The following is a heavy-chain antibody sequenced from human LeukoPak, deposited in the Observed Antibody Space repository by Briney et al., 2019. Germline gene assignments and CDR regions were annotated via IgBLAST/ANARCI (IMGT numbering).Heavy chain of an antibody. CDR1: GGSISSSSYY. D-gene: IGHD6-13*01. J-gene: IGHJ6*02. CDR3: ARWKQQLANYYYGMDV. CDR2: IYYSGST. Sequence: SETLSLTCTVSGGSISSSSYYWGWIRQPPGKGLEWIGSIYYSGSTYYNPSLKSRVTISVGTSKNQFSLKLSSVTAADTAVYYCARWKQQLANYYYGMDVWGQGTTVTVSS. V-gene: IGHV4-39*01.